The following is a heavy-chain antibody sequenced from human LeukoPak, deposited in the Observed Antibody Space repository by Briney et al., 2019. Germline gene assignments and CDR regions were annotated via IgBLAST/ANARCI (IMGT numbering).Heavy chain of an antibody. D-gene: IGHD5-24*01. CDR3: ARIRDGYNDAYDI. J-gene: IGHJ3*02. Sequence: ASVKVSCKASGYTFTNYYIHWVRQAPGQGLEWMGLINPGGDNTNYAQNFQGRVTMTRDTSASTVYMELSSLRSEDTAIYYCARIRDGYNDAYDIWGQGTVVSVPS. CDR1: GYTFTNYY. V-gene: IGHV1-46*01. CDR2: INPGGDNT.